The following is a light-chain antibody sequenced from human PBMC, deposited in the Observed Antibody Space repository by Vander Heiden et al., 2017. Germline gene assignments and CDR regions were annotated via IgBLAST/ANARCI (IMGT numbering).Light chain of an antibody. V-gene: IGKV3-20*01. J-gene: IGKJ3*01. CDR1: QSVSSSY. CDR2: GAS. CDR3: QQYGSSPIFT. Sequence: EIVLTQSPGTLSLSPGERATLSCRARQSVSSSYLAGYQQKPGQAPRLLIYGASSRATGIPDRFSGSGSGTDFTITISRLEPEDFAVYYCQQYGSSPIFTFGHGTKVDIK.